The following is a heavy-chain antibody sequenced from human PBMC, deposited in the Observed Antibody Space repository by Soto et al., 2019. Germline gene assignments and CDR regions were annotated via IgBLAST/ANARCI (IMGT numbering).Heavy chain of an antibody. CDR3: ATDYSGFFRF. Sequence: LLTQSQTLSLTCAISGDSVSSDTAAWNWIRQSPSRGLEWLGRTFYRRSKWYNDYAASVRSRITIDPDTSKNHFSLHLKSVTPEDTAIFYCATDYSGFFRFWGQGTLVTVSS. D-gene: IGHD2-15*01. V-gene: IGHV6-1*01. CDR2: TFYRRSKWYN. CDR1: GDSVSSDTAA. J-gene: IGHJ4*02.